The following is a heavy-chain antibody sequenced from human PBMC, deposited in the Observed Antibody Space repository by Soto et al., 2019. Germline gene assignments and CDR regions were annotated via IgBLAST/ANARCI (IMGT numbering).Heavy chain of an antibody. Sequence: EVQLVESGGGLIQPGGSLRLSCAASGFTVSSNYMSWVRQAPGKGLEWVSVIYSGGSTYYEDSVKGRFTISRDNSKNTLYLQMNSLRAEDTAVYYCARNYDSTAGGAFDIWGQVTMVTVSS. J-gene: IGHJ3*02. D-gene: IGHD3-22*01. CDR2: IYSGGST. CDR3: ARNYDSTAGGAFDI. V-gene: IGHV3-53*01. CDR1: GFTVSSNY.